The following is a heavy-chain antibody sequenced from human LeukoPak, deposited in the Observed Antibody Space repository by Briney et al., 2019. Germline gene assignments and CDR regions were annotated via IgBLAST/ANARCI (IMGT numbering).Heavy chain of an antibody. CDR1: GGSISSGSYY. CDR3: ARGLTCGWVRGGVCQGPNYYMDV. D-gene: IGHD2-8*02. CDR2: VYYRGTT. J-gene: IGHJ6*03. V-gene: IGHV4-39*07. Sequence: SETLSLTCTVSGGSISSGSYYYGWIRQPPGKGLEWVGSVYYRGTTYYSPSLESRVTISVDTSKNQFSLKLSSVTAADTAVYYCARGLTCGWVRGGVCQGPNYYMDVWGKGTTVTVSS.